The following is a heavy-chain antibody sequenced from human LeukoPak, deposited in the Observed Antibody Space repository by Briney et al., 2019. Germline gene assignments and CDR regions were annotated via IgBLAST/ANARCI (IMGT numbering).Heavy chain of an antibody. CDR3: ARAQRGSSGYYYYYYGMDV. D-gene: IGHD3-22*01. J-gene: IGHJ6*02. V-gene: IGHV4-59*01. CDR1: GGSISSYY. Sequence: SETLSLTCTVSGGSISSYYWSWIRQPPGKGLEWIGYIYYSGSTNYNPSLKSRVTISVDTSKNQFSLKLSSVTAADTAVYYYARAQRGSSGYYYYYYGMDVWGQGTTVTVSS. CDR2: IYYSGST.